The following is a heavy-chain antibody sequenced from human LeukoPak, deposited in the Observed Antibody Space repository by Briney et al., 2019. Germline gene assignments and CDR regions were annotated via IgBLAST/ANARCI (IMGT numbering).Heavy chain of an antibody. CDR2: SSSGSSTI. V-gene: IGHV3-48*01. Sequence: GGSLRLSCAASGFIFSNYAMNWVRQPPGKGLEWVSYSSSGSSTIYYADSVKGRFTISRDNAKNSLFLQMNSLRAEDTAVYYCARGEQDMATMSIDYWGQGTLVTVSS. CDR3: ARGEQDMATMSIDY. CDR1: GFIFSNYA. D-gene: IGHD5-24*01. J-gene: IGHJ4*02.